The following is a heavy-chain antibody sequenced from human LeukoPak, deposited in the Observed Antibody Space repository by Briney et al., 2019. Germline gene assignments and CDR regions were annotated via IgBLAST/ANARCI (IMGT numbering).Heavy chain of an antibody. D-gene: IGHD2-2*03. V-gene: IGHV1-2*02. J-gene: IGHJ4*02. CDR1: GYTFTSYG. CDR2: INPNSGGT. CDR3: ASGGYCSSTSCYGVLDY. Sequence: ASVKVSCKASGYTFTSYGISWVRQAPGQGLEWMGWINPNSGGTNYAQKFQGRVTMTRDTSISTAYMELSRLRSDDTAVYYCASGGYCSSTSCYGVLDYWGQGTLVTVSS.